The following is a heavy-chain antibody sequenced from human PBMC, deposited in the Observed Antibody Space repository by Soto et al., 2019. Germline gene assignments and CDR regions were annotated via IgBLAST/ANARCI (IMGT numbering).Heavy chain of an antibody. V-gene: IGHV3-30*18. Sequence: GGSLRLSCAASGFTFSSYGMHWVRQAPGKGLEWVAVISYDGSNKYYADSVKGRFTISRDNSKNTLYLQMNSLRAEDTAVYYCAKVEGWWELYAFDYWGQGTLVTVSS. CDR2: ISYDGSNK. J-gene: IGHJ4*02. CDR1: GFTFSSYG. D-gene: IGHD2-15*01. CDR3: AKVEGWWELYAFDY.